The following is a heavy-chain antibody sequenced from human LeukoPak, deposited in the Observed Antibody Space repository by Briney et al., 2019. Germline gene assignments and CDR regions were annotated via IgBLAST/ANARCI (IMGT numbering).Heavy chain of an antibody. J-gene: IGHJ3*02. CDR1: GVTFSNYE. CDR2: ISRGGRTV. Sequence: GGSLRLSCAASGVTFSNYEMNWVRPAPGKGLDWAAYISRGGRTVDYADSVKGPFTLYTDNAKNSLYLQMNSLRAADKAVYYCARERAGGLDAFDIWGQGTMVTVSS. D-gene: IGHD6-13*01. CDR3: ARERAGGLDAFDI. V-gene: IGHV3-48*03.